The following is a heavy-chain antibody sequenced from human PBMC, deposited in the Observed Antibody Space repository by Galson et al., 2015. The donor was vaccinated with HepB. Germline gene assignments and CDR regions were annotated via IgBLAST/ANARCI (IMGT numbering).Heavy chain of an antibody. CDR1: GFTFSSYE. Sequence: SLRLSCAASGFTFSSYEMNWVRQAPGKGLEWVSYISSSGSTIYYADSVKGRFTISRDNAKNSLYLQMNSLRAEDTAVYYCARDEYGSGTPGYYYYGMDVWGQGTTVTVSS. J-gene: IGHJ6*02. CDR3: ARDEYGSGTPGYYYYGMDV. CDR2: ISSSGSTI. D-gene: IGHD3-10*01. V-gene: IGHV3-48*03.